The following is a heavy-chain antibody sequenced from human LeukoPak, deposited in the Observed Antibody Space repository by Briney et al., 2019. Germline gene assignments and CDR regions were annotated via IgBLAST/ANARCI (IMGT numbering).Heavy chain of an antibody. Sequence: AGGSLRLSCAASGFTFSDYDMHWVRQVAGRSLEWVSTIGHAGDPYYPGSVRGRFTISRENAKNSLYLQMNSLSAGDTAVYYCARGWRAGGDIPVYYFDYWGQGTLVTVSS. J-gene: IGHJ4*02. CDR1: GFTFSDYD. CDR3: ARGWRAGGDIPVYYFDY. CDR2: IGHAGDP. D-gene: IGHD2-21*02. V-gene: IGHV3-13*05.